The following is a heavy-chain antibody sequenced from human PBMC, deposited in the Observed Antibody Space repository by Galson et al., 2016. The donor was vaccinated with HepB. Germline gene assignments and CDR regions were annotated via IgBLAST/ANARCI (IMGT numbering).Heavy chain of an antibody. Sequence: SVKVSCKAAGYTFTTYAISWVRQAPGQGLEWMGWINSDNGHTNYAQKFQGRVTLTTDTPTSTAYMELRSLRSDDTAVYYCARERYCSGDNCRVYRYYGMDVWGQGTTVTVSS. CDR3: ARERYCSGDNCRVYRYYGMDV. CDR1: GYTFTTYA. D-gene: IGHD2-15*01. V-gene: IGHV1-18*01. CDR2: INSDNGHT. J-gene: IGHJ6*02.